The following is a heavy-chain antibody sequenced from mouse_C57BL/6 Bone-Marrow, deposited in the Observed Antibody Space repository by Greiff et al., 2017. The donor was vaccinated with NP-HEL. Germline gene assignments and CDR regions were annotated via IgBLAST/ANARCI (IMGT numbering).Heavy chain of an antibody. CDR1: GYAFSSSW. J-gene: IGHJ2*01. V-gene: IGHV1-82*01. CDR3: ARAGLRQKEDYFDY. Sequence: SGPELVKPGASVKISCKASGYAFSSSWMNWVKQRPGKGLEWIGRIYPGDGDTNYNGKFKGKATLTADKSSSTAYMQLSSLTSEDSAVYFCARAGLRQKEDYFDYWGQGTTLTVSS. D-gene: IGHD2-4*01. CDR2: IYPGDGDT.